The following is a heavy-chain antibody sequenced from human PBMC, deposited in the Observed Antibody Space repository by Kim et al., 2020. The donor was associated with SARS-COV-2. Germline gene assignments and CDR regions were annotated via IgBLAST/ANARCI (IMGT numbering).Heavy chain of an antibody. Sequence: YIYYAASVTGRFTTSRDDAKNSLYLQMNSLGAEDTAVYYCARDNYYGMDVWGQGTTVTVSS. J-gene: IGHJ6*02. CDR2: YI. CDR3: ARDNYYGMDV. V-gene: IGHV3-21*01.